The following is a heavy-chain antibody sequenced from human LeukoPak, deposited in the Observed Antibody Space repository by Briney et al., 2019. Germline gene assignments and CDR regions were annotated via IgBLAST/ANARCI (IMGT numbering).Heavy chain of an antibody. Sequence: ASVNVSRKASGFTFTGYYIHWVRQAPGQGLEWMGYINPHSGGTNSPQKFQGRVTMTTDTSISAAYMELSSLISDDTAMYYCVIEDNGLLSKNFECRGQGRMVSLS. CDR2: INPHSGGT. CDR1: GFTFTGYY. V-gene: IGHV1-2*02. CDR3: VIEDNGLLSKNFEC. J-gene: IGHJ4*02. D-gene: IGHD2-21*02.